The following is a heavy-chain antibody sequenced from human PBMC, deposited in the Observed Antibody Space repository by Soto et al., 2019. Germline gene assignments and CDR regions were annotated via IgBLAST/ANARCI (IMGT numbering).Heavy chain of an antibody. Sequence: GGSLRLSCAASGFSISTYSMNWVRQAPGKGLEWVADITTSSSFRFYADSLKGRFTISRDDAKNSLYLQMNSLRVEDTGVYYCARDLGVALATLTLDSWCHGTLVTVPS. CDR3: ARDLGVALATLTLDS. J-gene: IGHJ5*01. CDR2: ITTSSSFR. D-gene: IGHD2-15*01. CDR1: GFSISTYS. V-gene: IGHV3-21*01.